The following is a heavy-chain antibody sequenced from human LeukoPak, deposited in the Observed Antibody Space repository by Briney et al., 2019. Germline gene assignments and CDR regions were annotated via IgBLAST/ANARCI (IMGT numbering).Heavy chain of an antibody. V-gene: IGHV1-18*01. CDR3: AREYRAEYIYFDP. D-gene: IGHD5-12*01. CDR2: ISAFNGRT. J-gene: IGHJ5*02. CDR1: GHTFTGLD. Sequence: ASVKVSCKASGHTFTGLDFSWMRQTPGQGLEWLGWISAFNGRTSYGQGLQGRLTLTTDTSASTAYMELRSLTPDDTAAYYCAREYRAEYIYFDPWGQGTLVTVSS.